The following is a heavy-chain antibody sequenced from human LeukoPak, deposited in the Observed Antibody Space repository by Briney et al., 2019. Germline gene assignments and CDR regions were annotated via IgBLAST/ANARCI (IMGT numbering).Heavy chain of an antibody. CDR2: ISGNGGST. J-gene: IGHJ4*02. CDR3: AKGVRRSSDYSSPVDY. D-gene: IGHD3-22*01. CDR1: GFTFSSYA. V-gene: IGHV3-23*01. Sequence: PGGSLRLSCAASGFTFSSYAMSWVRQAPGKGLEWVSAISGNGGSTYYADSVKGRFTISRDNSRNTLYLPMNSLRAEDTAVYYCAKGVRRSSDYSSPVDYWGQGTLVTVSS.